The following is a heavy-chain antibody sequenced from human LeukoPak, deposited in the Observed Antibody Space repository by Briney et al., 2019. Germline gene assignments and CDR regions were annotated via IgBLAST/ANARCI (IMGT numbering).Heavy chain of an antibody. CDR2: IHYSGST. D-gene: IGHD3-22*01. J-gene: IGHJ4*02. V-gene: IGHV4-59*01. Sequence: SETLSLTCTVSGGSISGYYWSWIRQPPGKGLEWIGNIHYSGSTNYSPSLKSRVTLSVDTSKNQFSLKLSSVTAADTAVYYCARTNDDSSGYYYFDYWGQGTLVTVSS. CDR1: GGSISGYY. CDR3: ARTNDDSSGYYYFDY.